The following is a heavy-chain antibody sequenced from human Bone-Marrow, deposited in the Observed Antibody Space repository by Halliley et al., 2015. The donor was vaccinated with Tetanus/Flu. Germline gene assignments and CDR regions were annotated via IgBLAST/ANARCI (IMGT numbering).Heavy chain of an antibody. V-gene: IGHV3-23*01. CDR2: ISGSGGGT. Sequence: SLRLSCVGSGVTFSSYAMTWVRQAPGKGLEWVSEISGSGGGTYYADSVKGRFTVSRDNSKNTLYLHMNSLRAEDTATYFCAIVYSGGKAETEAAEFFPHWGQGALVPVSS. D-gene: IGHD1-26*01. CDR1: GVTFSSYA. J-gene: IGHJ1*01. CDR3: AIVYSGGKAETEAAEFFPH.